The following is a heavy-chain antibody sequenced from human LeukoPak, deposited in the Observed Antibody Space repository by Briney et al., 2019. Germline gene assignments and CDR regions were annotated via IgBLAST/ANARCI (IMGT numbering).Heavy chain of an antibody. CDR1: GGSIRSSSYY. D-gene: IGHD3-22*01. V-gene: IGHV4-39*07. CDR3: ARWLGQNWFDP. CDR2: IYYSGST. Sequence: SETLSLTCTVSGGSIRSSSYYWGWIRQPPGKGLEWIGSIYYSGSTYYNPSLKSRVTISVDTSKNQSSLKLSSVTAADTAVYYCARWLGQNWFDPWGQGTLVTVSS. J-gene: IGHJ5*02.